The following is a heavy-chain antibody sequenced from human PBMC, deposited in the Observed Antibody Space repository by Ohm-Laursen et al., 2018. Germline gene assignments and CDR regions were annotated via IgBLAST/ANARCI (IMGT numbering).Heavy chain of an antibody. CDR3: ARDPFPWDYDSSGRAY. V-gene: IGHV3-23*01. Sequence: SLRLSCTASGFTFSTYAMSWVRQAPGKGLEWVSGIGGSGGSTYSADSVKGRFTISRDNSKNTLYLQMNSLRAEDTAVYYCARDPFPWDYDSSGRAYWDQGTLVTVAS. D-gene: IGHD3-22*01. J-gene: IGHJ4*02. CDR1: GFTFSTYA. CDR2: IGGSGGST.